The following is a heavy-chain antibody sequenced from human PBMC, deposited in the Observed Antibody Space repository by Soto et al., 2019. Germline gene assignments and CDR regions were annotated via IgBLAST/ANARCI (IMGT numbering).Heavy chain of an antibody. V-gene: IGHV4-30-4*01. J-gene: IGHJ4*02. CDR1: GGSISSGDYY. CDR2: IYYSGST. CDR3: ARQDRLRRGLFY. Sequence: SETLSLTCTVSGGSISSGDYYWSWIRQPPGKGLEWIGYIYYSGSTYYNPSLKSRVTVSVDTSKNQFSLKLSSVTAADTAVYYCARQDRLRRGLFYWGQGTLVTVSS. D-gene: IGHD4-17*01.